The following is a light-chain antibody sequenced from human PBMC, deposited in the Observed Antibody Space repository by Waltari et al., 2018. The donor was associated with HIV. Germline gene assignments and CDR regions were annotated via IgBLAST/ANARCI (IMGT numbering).Light chain of an antibody. V-gene: IGLV1-47*01. Sequence: QSVLTQPPSASGTPGQRVTIPCSGSSSNIGSNYVYWYQQLPGKAPKLLIYMSDQRPSGVPDRFSESKSGTSASLAISGLRSEDEAEYYCAAWDDSLSATVFGGGTKLTVL. CDR2: MSD. CDR1: SSNIGSNY. CDR3: AAWDDSLSATV. J-gene: IGLJ2*01.